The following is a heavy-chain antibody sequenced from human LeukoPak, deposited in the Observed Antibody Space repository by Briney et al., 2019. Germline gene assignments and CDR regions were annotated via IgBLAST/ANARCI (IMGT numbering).Heavy chain of an antibody. CDR1: GFTFSSFG. CDR3: AKSRPCYYYMDV. CDR2: IPYDGSPK. Sequence: GGSLRLSCAASGFTFSSFGMHWVRQAPGKGLEWVAFIPYDGSPKYYADSVKGRFTISRDNSKNTLYLQMNSLRTEDTAVYYCAKSRPCYYYMDVWGKGTTVTISS. J-gene: IGHJ6*03. V-gene: IGHV3-30*02.